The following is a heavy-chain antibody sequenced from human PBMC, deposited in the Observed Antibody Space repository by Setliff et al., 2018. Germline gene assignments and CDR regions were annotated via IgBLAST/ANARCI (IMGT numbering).Heavy chain of an antibody. CDR3: ARARGNWGPVDY. V-gene: IGHV3-7*01. CDR1: GLTFSSYW. J-gene: IGHJ4*02. Sequence: PGGSLRLSCAASGLTFSSYWMTWVRQAPGKGLEWLANIKQDGSEIYSVDSVKGRFSISRDNAKNSLYLQMNSLRVEDTAVYYCARARGNWGPVDYWGQGTLVTVSS. D-gene: IGHD7-27*01. CDR2: IKQDGSEI.